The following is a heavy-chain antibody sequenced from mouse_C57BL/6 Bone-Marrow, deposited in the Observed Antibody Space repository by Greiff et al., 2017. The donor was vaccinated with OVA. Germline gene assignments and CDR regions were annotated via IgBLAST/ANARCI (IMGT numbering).Heavy chain of an antibody. CDR2: IRSKSNNYAT. D-gene: IGHD3-2*02. CDR3: VRHDSSGYGYYAMDY. V-gene: IGHV10-1*01. CDR1: GFSFNTYA. J-gene: IGHJ4*01. Sequence: EVKLVESGGGLVQPKGSLKLSCAASGFSFNTYAMNWVRQAPGKGLEWVARIRSKSNNYATYYADSVKDRFTISRDDSESMLYLQMNNLKTEDTAMYYCVRHDSSGYGYYAMDYWGQGTSVTVSS.